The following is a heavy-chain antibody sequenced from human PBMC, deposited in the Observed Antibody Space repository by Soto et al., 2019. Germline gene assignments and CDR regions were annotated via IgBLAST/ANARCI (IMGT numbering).Heavy chain of an antibody. D-gene: IGHD1-1*01. V-gene: IGHV4-59*01. CDR1: SGSINSYY. CDR3: ARYNWGAMGAFDI. CDR2: TXYSGSX. J-gene: IGHJ3*02. Sequence: XXTLSLTCSVSSGSINSYYWSWIRQPPGKGLEWIRYTXYSGSXNYNPSLKTRXXISIDKSXXQFYPKLSSVTAADTAVYYCARYNWGAMGAFDIWGQGTMVTVSS.